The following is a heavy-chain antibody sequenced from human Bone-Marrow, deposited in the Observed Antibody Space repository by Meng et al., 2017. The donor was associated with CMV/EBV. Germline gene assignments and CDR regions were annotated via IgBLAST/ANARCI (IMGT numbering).Heavy chain of an antibody. CDR3: ARVGDYDYYYYGMGV. CDR1: GYTFTGYY. Sequence: ASVKVSCKASGYTFTGYYMHWVRQAPGQGLEWMGWINPNSGGTNYAQKFQGRVTMTRDTSISTAYMELSRLRSDDTAVYYCARVGDYDYYYYGMGVWGQGTTVTVSS. J-gene: IGHJ6*02. CDR2: INPNSGGT. D-gene: IGHD4-17*01. V-gene: IGHV1-2*02.